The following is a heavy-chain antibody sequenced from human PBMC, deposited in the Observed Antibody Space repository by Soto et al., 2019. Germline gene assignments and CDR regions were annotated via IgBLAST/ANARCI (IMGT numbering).Heavy chain of an antibody. CDR2: IIPIFGTA. CDR1: GGTFSSYA. D-gene: IGHD1-26*01. CDR3: ARWDSGIVGATTVMDY. J-gene: IGHJ4*02. Sequence: QVQLVQSGAEVKKPGSSVKVSCKASGGTFSSYAISWVRQAPGQGLEWMGGIIPIFGTANYAQEFQGRVTITADESTSTAYMELSSLRSEDTAVYYCARWDSGIVGATTVMDYWGQGTLVTVSS. V-gene: IGHV1-69*01.